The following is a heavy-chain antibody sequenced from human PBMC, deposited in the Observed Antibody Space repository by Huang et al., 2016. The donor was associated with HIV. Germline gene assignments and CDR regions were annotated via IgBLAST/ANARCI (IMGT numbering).Heavy chain of an antibody. V-gene: IGHV4-34*02. Sequence: QVRLEQWGGGLVRPSETLSRTCAVYGGSFTNHYLSWVRQSPGKGRGWIGEIRHDGDTNFNPTLHSRANISVDTSKNQFSLKVTSVTAADTAIYFCARGRETAEMDTLDATLDVWDRGTMVIVSS. D-gene: IGHD5-18*01. CDR3: ARGRETAEMDTLDATLDV. J-gene: IGHJ3*01. CDR2: IRHDGDT. CDR1: GGSFTNHY.